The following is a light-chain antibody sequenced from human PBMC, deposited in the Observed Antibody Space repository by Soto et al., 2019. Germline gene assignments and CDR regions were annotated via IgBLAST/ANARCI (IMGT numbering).Light chain of an antibody. CDR3: KQHGYLPYT. CDR2: GAS. V-gene: IGKV3-20*01. Sequence: EIVLTQSPGTLSLSPGERATLSCRASQSIGNNQLAWYQQKPGQAPRLLIYGASSRAAGIPDRFGGSGSGTDFTLTIRRLAPEDFAVYYCKQHGYLPYTFAQGTKVDIK. CDR1: QSIGNNQ. J-gene: IGKJ2*01.